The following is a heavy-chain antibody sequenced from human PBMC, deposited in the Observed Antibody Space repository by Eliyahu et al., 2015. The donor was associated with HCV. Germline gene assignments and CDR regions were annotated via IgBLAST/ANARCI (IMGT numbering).Heavy chain of an antibody. J-gene: IGHJ4*02. CDR2: INWHGDDT. V-gene: IGHV3-43*01. CDR3: AKDFHHGTYYGYFDF. D-gene: IGHD1-26*01. CDR1: GFMFDDHT. Sequence: EVQLVESGGVVVQPGGSLRVSCAASGFMFDDHTMHWVRQAPGKGLEWVALINWHGDDTNYADSVKGRFTISRDNSRNYLYLQMNSLTIEDTALYYCAKDFHHGTYYGYFDFWGQGTLVTVSS.